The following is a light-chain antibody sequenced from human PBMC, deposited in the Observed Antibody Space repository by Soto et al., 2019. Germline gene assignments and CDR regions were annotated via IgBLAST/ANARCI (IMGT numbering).Light chain of an antibody. Sequence: EIVLTQSPGTLSLSPGERATLSCRASQTVNNNYLTWYQQTAGQAPRLLIYGASSRATGIPDKFSGSGSGTDFTLTISRLEPEDFAVYYCQQYGTSPFTFGPGTKVDIK. CDR3: QQYGTSPFT. V-gene: IGKV3-20*01. CDR1: QTVNNNY. J-gene: IGKJ3*01. CDR2: GAS.